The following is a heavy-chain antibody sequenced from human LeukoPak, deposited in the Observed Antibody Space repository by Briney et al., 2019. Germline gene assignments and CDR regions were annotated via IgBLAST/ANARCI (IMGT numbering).Heavy chain of an antibody. Sequence: KTGGSLRLSCTASGFTFGDYAMSWIRQPPGKGLEWIGEINHSGSTNYNPSLKSRVTISVDTSKNQFSLKLSSVTAADTAVYYCARAGSWYSSGWYTPGWNWFDPWGQGTLVTVSS. CDR1: GFTFGDYA. V-gene: IGHV4-34*01. CDR2: INHSGST. CDR3: ARAGSWYSSGWYTPGWNWFDP. J-gene: IGHJ5*02. D-gene: IGHD6-19*01.